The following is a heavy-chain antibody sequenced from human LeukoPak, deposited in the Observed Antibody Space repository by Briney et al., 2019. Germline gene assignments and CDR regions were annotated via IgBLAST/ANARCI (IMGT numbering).Heavy chain of an antibody. Sequence: GGSLRLSCAASGFTFSDHGMHWVRQAPGKGLEWVAIIWYNGSKKYYAGSVKGRFTISRDNSKNTLYLQMNSPRAEDTAVYYCAKDRMGGSYPAEYFQHWGQGTLVTVSS. CDR3: AKDRMGGSYPAEYFQH. J-gene: IGHJ1*01. D-gene: IGHD1-26*01. CDR1: GFTFSDHG. CDR2: IWYNGSKK. V-gene: IGHV3-33*06.